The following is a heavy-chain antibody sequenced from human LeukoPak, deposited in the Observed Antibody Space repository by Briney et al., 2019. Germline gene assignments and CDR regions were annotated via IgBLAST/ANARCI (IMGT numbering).Heavy chain of an antibody. Sequence: PSETLSLTCTVSGSGYSISGGYYWGWIRQPPGKGLEWIGSIYHSGSTYYNPSLKSRATISVDTSKNQFSLKLKSVTATDTAVYYRAGQFDSSGSYFYWGQGTLVTVSS. D-gene: IGHD3-22*01. V-gene: IGHV4-38-2*02. CDR3: AGQFDSSGSYFY. CDR2: IYHSGST. J-gene: IGHJ4*02. CDR1: GSGYSISGGYY.